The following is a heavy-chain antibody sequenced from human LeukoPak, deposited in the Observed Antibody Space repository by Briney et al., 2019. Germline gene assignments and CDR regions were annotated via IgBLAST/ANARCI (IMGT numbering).Heavy chain of an antibody. Sequence: SQTLSLTCAISGDSVSSNSAAWNWIRQSPSRGHEWLGRTYYRSKWYNDYAVSVKSRITINPDTSKNQFSLQLNSVTPEDTAVYYCARDQTPAGNTESTFDPWGQGTLVTVSS. V-gene: IGHV6-1*01. CDR1: GDSVSSNSAA. CDR2: TYYRSKWYN. J-gene: IGHJ5*02. D-gene: IGHD2-2*01. CDR3: ARDQTPAGNTESTFDP.